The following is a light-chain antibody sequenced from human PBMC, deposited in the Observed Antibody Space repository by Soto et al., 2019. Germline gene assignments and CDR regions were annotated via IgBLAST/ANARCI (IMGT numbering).Light chain of an antibody. CDR1: QSVASRY. CDR2: GAS. V-gene: IGKV3-20*01. CDR3: QQYSTSVTWT. J-gene: IGKJ1*01. Sequence: EIVLTQSPGTLSLSPGERATLSCRASQSVASRYLAWYQHKPGQAPRLLIYGASNRATGIPDRFSGSGSGTDFTLTISRLEAEDFAVYYGQQYSTSVTWTFGQGTKVEIK.